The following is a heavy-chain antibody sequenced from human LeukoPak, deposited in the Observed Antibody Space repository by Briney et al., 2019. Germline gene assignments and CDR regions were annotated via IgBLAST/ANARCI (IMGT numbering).Heavy chain of an antibody. J-gene: IGHJ4*02. V-gene: IGHV4-59*01. Sequence: SETLSLTCTVSGGSISSYYWSWIRQPPGKGLEWIGYIHYSGSTNYNPSLKSRVTISVDTSKNQFSLKLSSVTAADTAVYYCARSRVPAAIVDYWGQGTLVTVPS. CDR2: IHYSGST. CDR1: GGSISSYY. CDR3: ARSRVPAAIVDY. D-gene: IGHD2-2*01.